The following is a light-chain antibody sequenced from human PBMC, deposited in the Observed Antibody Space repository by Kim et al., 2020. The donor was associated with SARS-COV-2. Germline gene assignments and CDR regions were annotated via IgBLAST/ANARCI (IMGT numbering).Light chain of an antibody. CDR3: SLSYTTAAV. Sequence: QAVVTQEPSLTVSPGGTVTLTCGSSTGAVTSGLFPYWFQQKPGQAPRTLIYDTTNKHSWTPARFSGSLLGGKAALTLSGAQPEDEAEYYCSLSYTTAAVFGGGTQLTVL. V-gene: IGLV7-46*01. J-gene: IGLJ2*01. CDR1: TGAVTSGLF. CDR2: DTT.